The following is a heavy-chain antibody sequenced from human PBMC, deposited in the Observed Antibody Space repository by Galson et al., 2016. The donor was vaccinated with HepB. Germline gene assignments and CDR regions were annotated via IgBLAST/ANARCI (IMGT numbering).Heavy chain of an antibody. V-gene: IGHV3-21*01. CDR2: ITNSGSHV. J-gene: IGHJ4*03. CDR3: ARTQQVAHFDF. CDR1: GFRFSSYT. D-gene: IGHD6-13*01. Sequence: SLRLSCAASGFRFSSYTLNWVRQAPGKGLEWVSSITNSGSHVYLADSIKGRLTISRDNAKNLLYLQMTSLRADDTAVYFCARTQQVAHFDFWGQGTTVTVSS.